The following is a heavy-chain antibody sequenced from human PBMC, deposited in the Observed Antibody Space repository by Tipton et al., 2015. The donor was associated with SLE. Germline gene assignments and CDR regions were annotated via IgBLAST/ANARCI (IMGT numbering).Heavy chain of an antibody. D-gene: IGHD2-2*01. V-gene: IGHV4-34*01. CDR1: GGSLSGYY. J-gene: IGHJ4*02. CDR2: INHSGST. CDR3: ARGRYCSSTSCSYCFDD. Sequence: LRLSCAVYGGSLSGYYWSWIRQPSWQGLEWIGAINHSGSTNYNPSLKSRFTISIDTSKNQFSLKVSSVTAADTAVYYCARGRYCSSTSCSYCFDDWGQGTLVTVSS.